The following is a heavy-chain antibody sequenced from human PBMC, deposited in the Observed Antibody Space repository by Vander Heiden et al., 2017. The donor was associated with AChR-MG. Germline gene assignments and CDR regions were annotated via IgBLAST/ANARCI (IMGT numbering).Heavy chain of an antibody. Sequence: EVQLVESGGGLVQPGGSLRLSCAASGFTFSSYSMNWVRQAPGKGLEWVSYISVSSYVIYYADSVKGRFTISRDNAKNSLYLQMNSLRDEDTAVYYCARALGSTRPYGIDVWGQGTTVTVSS. J-gene: IGHJ6*02. D-gene: IGHD2-2*01. CDR2: ISVSSYVI. CDR3: ARALGSTRPYGIDV. CDR1: GFTFSSYS. V-gene: IGHV3-48*02.